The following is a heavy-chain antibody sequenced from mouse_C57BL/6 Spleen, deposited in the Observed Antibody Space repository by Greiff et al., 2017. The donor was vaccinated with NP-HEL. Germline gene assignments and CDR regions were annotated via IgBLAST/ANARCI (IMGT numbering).Heavy chain of an antibody. J-gene: IGHJ4*01. CDR2: IDPSDSYT. Sequence: QVQLQQPGAELVKPGASVKLSCKASGYTFTSYWMQWVKQRPGQGLEWIGEIDPSDSYTNYNQKFKGKATLTVDTSSSTAYMQLSSLTSEDSAVYYCARLGKSTMVTTGYYAMDYWGQGTSVTVSS. CDR3: ARLGKSTMVTTGYYAMDY. CDR1: GYTFTSYW. D-gene: IGHD2-2*01. V-gene: IGHV1-50*01.